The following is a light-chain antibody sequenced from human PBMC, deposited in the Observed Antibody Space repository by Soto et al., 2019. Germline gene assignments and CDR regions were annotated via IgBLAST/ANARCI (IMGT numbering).Light chain of an antibody. V-gene: IGLV4-69*01. CDR2: LNSDGSH. CDR3: QTWGTGYSVV. Sequence: QLVLTQSPSASASLGASVKLTCTLSSGHSSYAIAWHQQQPEKGPRYLMKLNSDGSHSKGDGIPDRFSGASSGAERYLTISGLQCEDEADYYCQTWGTGYSVVFGGGTKLTVL. J-gene: IGLJ2*01. CDR1: SGHSSYA.